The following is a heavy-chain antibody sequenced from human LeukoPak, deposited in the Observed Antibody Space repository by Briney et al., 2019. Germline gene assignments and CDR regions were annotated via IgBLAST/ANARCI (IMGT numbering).Heavy chain of an antibody. Sequence: GGSLRLSCAAPGFTVSSNYMSWVRQAPGKGLEWVSAIIGSGGSTYYADSVKGRFTISRDNSKNTLYLQMNSLRAEDTAVYYCAKDPPSYCSSTSCHAQFDYWGQGTLVTVSS. J-gene: IGHJ4*02. CDR2: IIGSGGST. V-gene: IGHV3-23*01. D-gene: IGHD2-2*01. CDR1: GFTVSSNY. CDR3: AKDPPSYCSSTSCHAQFDY.